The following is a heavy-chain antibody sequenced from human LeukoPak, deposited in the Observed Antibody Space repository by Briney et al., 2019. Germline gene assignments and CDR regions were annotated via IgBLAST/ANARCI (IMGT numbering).Heavy chain of an antibody. Sequence: SETLSLTCAVCGGSFSGYYWSWIRQPPGKGLEWIGEINHSGSTNYNPSLKSRVTISVDTSKNQFSLKLSSVTAADTAVYYCARSSVYYDSSGYRIWGQGTLVTVSS. D-gene: IGHD3-22*01. V-gene: IGHV4-34*01. CDR3: ARSSVYYDSSGYRI. CDR2: INHSGST. CDR1: GGSFSGYY. J-gene: IGHJ4*02.